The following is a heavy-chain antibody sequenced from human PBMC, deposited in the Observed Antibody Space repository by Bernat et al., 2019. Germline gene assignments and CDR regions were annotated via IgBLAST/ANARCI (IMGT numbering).Heavy chain of an antibody. CDR1: GFTFSSYG. CDR2: IWYDGSNK. CDR3: ARNRYSSSWYLNPNYYFDY. V-gene: IGHV3-33*01. D-gene: IGHD6-13*01. Sequence: QVQLVESGGGVVQPGRSLRLPCAASGFTFSSYGMHWVRQAPGTGLEWVAVIWYDGSNKYYADAVKGRFTISSDNSKNKLYLQMNSLRAEDTAVYYCARNRYSSSWYLNPNYYFDYWGQGTLVTVSS. J-gene: IGHJ4*02.